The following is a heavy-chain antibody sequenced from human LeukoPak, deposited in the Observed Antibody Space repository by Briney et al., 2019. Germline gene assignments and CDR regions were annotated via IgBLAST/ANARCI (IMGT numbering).Heavy chain of an antibody. CDR2: IYHSGST. CDR1: GGSISSGGYS. V-gene: IGHV4-30-2*01. Sequence: SETLSLTCAVSGGSISSGGYSWSWIRQPPGKGLEWIGYIYHSGSTYYNPSLKSRVPISVDRSKNQFSLKLSSVTAADTAVYYCARMNYDILTGYSIDYWGQGTLVTVSS. D-gene: IGHD3-9*01. J-gene: IGHJ4*02. CDR3: ARMNYDILTGYSIDY.